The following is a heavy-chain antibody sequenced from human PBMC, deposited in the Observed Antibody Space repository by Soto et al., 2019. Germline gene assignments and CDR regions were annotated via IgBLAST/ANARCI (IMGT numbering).Heavy chain of an antibody. J-gene: IGHJ6*02. V-gene: IGHV4-59*01. CDR1: GGSISSYY. D-gene: IGHD4-17*01. Sequence: VQLQESGPGLVKPSETLSLTCTVSGGSISSYYWSWIRQPPGKGLEWIGYIYYSGSTNYNPSLTSRLTISVDTSKNQFSHKLSSVTAADTAVYYCAGYGDYYGMDVWGQGTTVTVSS. CDR2: IYYSGST. CDR3: AGYGDYYGMDV.